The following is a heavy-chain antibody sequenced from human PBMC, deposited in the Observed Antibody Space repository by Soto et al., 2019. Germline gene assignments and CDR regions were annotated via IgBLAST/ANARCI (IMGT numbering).Heavy chain of an antibody. J-gene: IGHJ4*02. Sequence: QLQLQESGSGLVKPSQTLSLTCAVSGGSISSGGYSWSWIRQPPGKGLEWIGYVYHSGNPYYNPSLKGRVTISLDRSKNQFFLELCSVSAADTAVYYFARLALVTRIFEYWGQGTLVTVSS. D-gene: IGHD2-21*02. CDR3: ARLALVTRIFEY. V-gene: IGHV4-30-2*01. CDR2: VYHSGNP. CDR1: GGSISSGGYS.